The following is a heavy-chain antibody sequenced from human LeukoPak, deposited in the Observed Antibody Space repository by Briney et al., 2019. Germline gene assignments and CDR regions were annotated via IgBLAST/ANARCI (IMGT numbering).Heavy chain of an antibody. Sequence: PSGTLSLTCAVSGGSITTTNWWSWVRQPPGKGLEWIGEVHLNGATNYNPSLECRFSMSIDKSNNHLSLEVTSVTAADTAMYYCTRESGAFSPFGFWGQGTLVTVSS. CDR2: VHLNGAT. CDR3: TRESGAFSPFGF. CDR1: GGSITTTNW. V-gene: IGHV4-4*02. J-gene: IGHJ4*02. D-gene: IGHD1-26*01.